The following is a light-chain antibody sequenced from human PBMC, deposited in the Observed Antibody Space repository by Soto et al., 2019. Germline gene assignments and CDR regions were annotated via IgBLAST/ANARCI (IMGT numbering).Light chain of an antibody. V-gene: IGKV1-5*03. CDR2: NAF. J-gene: IGKJ1*01. CDR1: QSISSW. Sequence: DIQMTQSPSTLSASVGDRGTITCRASQSISSWLARYQQKPGKAPKLLIYNAFSLESGVPSSFSGSGSGTEFTLTISILQPDDFATYYCQQYNSYPETFGQGTKVEIK. CDR3: QQYNSYPET.